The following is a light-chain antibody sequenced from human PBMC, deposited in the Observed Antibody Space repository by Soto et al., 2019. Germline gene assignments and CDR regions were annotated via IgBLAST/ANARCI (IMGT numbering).Light chain of an antibody. J-gene: IGLJ2*01. Sequence: QSALTQPASVSGSPGQSITISCTGTSSDVGNYNLVSWYQQHPGKAPKLMIYEGSKRPTGISNRFSGSKSVNTASLTISGLQAEYEADYNCCSYAGSGTVVLGGGTKLAVL. CDR3: CSYAGSGTVV. CDR2: EGS. CDR1: SSDVGNYNL. V-gene: IGLV2-23*01.